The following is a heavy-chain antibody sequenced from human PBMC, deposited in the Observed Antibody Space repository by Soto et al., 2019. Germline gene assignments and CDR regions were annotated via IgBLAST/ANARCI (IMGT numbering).Heavy chain of an antibody. D-gene: IGHD6-19*01. J-gene: IGHJ5*02. CDR2: IIPVVGTA. V-gene: IGHV1-69*13. CDR1: EGTFTSYA. Sequence: SVKVSCKASEGTFTSYAISWVRQAPGQGLEWMGGIIPVVGTAIYAQKFQGRVTITADESTSTAYMELSSLRSEDTAVYYCASLVSGTVWLDPWGQGTLVTVSS. CDR3: ASLVSGTVWLDP.